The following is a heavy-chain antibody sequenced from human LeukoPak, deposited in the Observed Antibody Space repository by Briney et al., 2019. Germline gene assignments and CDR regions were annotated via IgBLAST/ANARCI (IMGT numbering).Heavy chain of an antibody. CDR1: GGSISSYY. CDR2: IYYSGST. V-gene: IGHV4-59*01. Sequence: SETLSLTCTVSGGSISSYYWSWIRQPPGKGLEWIGYIYYSGSTNYNPSLKSRVTISVDMSKNQFSLKLSSVTAADTAVYYCAGTYYYGSGSYYDYYYGMDVWGKGTTVTVSS. D-gene: IGHD3-10*01. CDR3: AGTYYYGSGSYYDYYYGMDV. J-gene: IGHJ6*04.